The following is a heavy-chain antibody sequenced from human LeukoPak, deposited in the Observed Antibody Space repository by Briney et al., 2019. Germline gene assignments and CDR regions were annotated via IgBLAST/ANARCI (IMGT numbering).Heavy chain of an antibody. Sequence: SETLSLTCTVSGGSISSSSYYWGWIRQPPGKGLEWIGSIYYSGSTYYNPSLKSRVTISVDTSKNQFSLKLSSVTAADTAVYYCARGSVLDSSGWYGVWNWFDPWGQGTLVTVSS. CDR2: IYYSGST. J-gene: IGHJ5*02. V-gene: IGHV4-39*07. CDR3: ARGSVLDSSGWYGVWNWFDP. D-gene: IGHD6-19*01. CDR1: GGSISSSSYY.